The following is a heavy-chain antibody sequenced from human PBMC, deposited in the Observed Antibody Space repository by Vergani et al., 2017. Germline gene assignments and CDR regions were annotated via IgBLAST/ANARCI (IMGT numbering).Heavy chain of an antibody. CDR3: ARDWEGYFDY. Sequence: EVQLVESGGGLVKPGGSLRLSCAVSGFTFSSYSMNWVRQAPGKGLEWVSSISSSSSYIYYADSVKGRFTISRDNAKNSLSLQMDSLRAEDTAVYYCARDWEGYFDYWGQGTLITVSS. CDR2: ISSSSSYI. V-gene: IGHV3-21*04. J-gene: IGHJ4*02. CDR1: GFTFSSYS. D-gene: IGHD1-26*01.